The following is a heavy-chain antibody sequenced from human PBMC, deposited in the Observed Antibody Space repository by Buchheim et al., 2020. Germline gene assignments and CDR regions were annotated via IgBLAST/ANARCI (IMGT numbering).Heavy chain of an antibody. J-gene: IGHJ4*02. Sequence: EVQLVESGGGLVQPGGSLRLSCAASGFTLISYSMNWVRQAPGKGLEWVSYISSRSGTIYYADSVKGRFTISRDNAKNSLDFQMNSLRAEDTAVYYCAREGYDADFDYWGQGTL. CDR1: GFTLISYS. D-gene: IGHD5-12*01. V-gene: IGHV3-48*01. CDR2: ISSRSGTI. CDR3: AREGYDADFDY.